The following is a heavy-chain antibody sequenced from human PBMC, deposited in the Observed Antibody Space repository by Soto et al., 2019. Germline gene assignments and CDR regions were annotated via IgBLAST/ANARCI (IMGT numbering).Heavy chain of an antibody. J-gene: IGHJ3*02. V-gene: IGHV2-5*02. Sequence: QITLKESGPTLVKPTQTLTLTCTFSGFSLSTSGVGVCWIRQPPGKALEWLALIYWDDDKRYSPSLKSRLTSPKDTSKNQVVLTMTNMDPVDTATYYCAHATSEGAFDIWGQGTMVTVSS. CDR1: GFSLSTSGVG. CDR3: AHATSEGAFDI. CDR2: IYWDDDK.